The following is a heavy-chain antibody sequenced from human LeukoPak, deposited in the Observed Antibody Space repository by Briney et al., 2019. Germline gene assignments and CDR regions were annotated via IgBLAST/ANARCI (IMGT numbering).Heavy chain of an antibody. CDR2: ISSSSRYR. D-gene: IGHD3-22*01. Sequence: GGSLRLSCAASGFTFSSYSMIWVRQAPGKGLEWVSSISSSSRYRYYADSVKGRFTISRDNAKNSLYLQMNSLRAEDTAVYYCAKDALNYDSSGAPFDYWGQGTLVTVSS. V-gene: IGHV3-21*01. CDR1: GFTFSSYS. J-gene: IGHJ4*02. CDR3: AKDALNYDSSGAPFDY.